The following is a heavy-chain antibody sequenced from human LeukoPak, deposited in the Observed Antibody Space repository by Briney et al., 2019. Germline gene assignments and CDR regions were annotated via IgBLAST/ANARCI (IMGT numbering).Heavy chain of an antibody. J-gene: IGHJ4*02. V-gene: IGHV3-23*01. D-gene: IGHD4-17*01. CDR2: ISGSGGST. CDR3: AKEGDYGDYFFVRSDTGGFDY. Sequence: PGGSLRLSCAASGLTFRSYWMSWVRQAPGKGLEWVSAISGSGGSTYYADSVKGRFTISRDNSKNTLYLQMNSLRAEDTAVYYCAKEGDYGDYFFVRSDTGGFDYWGQGTLVTVSS. CDR1: GLTFRSYW.